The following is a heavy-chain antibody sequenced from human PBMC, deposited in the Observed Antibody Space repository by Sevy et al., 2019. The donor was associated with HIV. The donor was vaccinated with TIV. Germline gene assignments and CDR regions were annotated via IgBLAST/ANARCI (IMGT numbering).Heavy chain of an antibody. V-gene: IGHV3-53*01. D-gene: IGHD3-3*01. J-gene: IGHJ6*02. CDR2: PYSGGTT. Sequence: GGSLRLSCAASGFTVSSNYMSWVRRAPGKGLEWVSDPYSGGTTYYADSVKGRFTISRDNSKNTLYLQMNNLRAEDTAVYYCAREREFTIFGVLIEYGMDVWGQGTTVTVSS. CDR1: GFTVSSNY. CDR3: AREREFTIFGVLIEYGMDV.